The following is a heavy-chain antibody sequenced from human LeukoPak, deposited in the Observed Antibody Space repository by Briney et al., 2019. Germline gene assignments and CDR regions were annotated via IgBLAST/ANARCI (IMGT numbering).Heavy chain of an antibody. D-gene: IGHD3-10*01. CDR3: ARDGSGSYLELDY. CDR2: ISSSSSYT. V-gene: IGHV3-11*06. Sequence: GGSLRLSCAASGFTFSDYYMSWIRQALGKGLEWVSYISSSSSYTNYADSVKGRFTISRDNAKNSLYLQMNSLRAEDTAVYYCARDGSGSYLELDYWGQGTLVTVSS. J-gene: IGHJ4*02. CDR1: GFTFSDYY.